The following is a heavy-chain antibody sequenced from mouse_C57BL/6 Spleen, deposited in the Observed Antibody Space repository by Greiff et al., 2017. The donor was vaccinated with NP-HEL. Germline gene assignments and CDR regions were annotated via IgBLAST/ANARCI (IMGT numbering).Heavy chain of an antibody. CDR3: ARYPIVTTGGYYAMDY. J-gene: IGHJ4*01. Sequence: QVQLQQSGAELVMPGASVKLSCKASGYTFTSYWMHWVKQRPGQGLEWIGEIDPSDSYTNYNQKFKGKSTLTVDKSSSTAYMQLSSLTSEDSAVYYCARYPIVTTGGYYAMDYWGQGTSVTVSS. CDR1: GYTFTSYW. D-gene: IGHD2-5*01. CDR2: IDPSDSYT. V-gene: IGHV1-69*01.